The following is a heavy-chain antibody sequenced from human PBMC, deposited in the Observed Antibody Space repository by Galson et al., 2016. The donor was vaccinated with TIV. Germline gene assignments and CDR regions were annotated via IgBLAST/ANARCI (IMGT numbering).Heavy chain of an antibody. J-gene: IGHJ5*01. D-gene: IGHD1-1*01. Sequence: PALVKPPQTLTLTCSFSGFSLSTSGVSVGWIRQPPGKALECLALIYWDDDKRYSPSLKSRLTLTRDTSKNQVVLTLTNMDPVDTATYYCAHRLEFLGFDSWGQGTLVTVSS. CDR1: GFSLSTSGVS. V-gene: IGHV2-5*02. CDR3: AHRLEFLGFDS. CDR2: IYWDDDK.